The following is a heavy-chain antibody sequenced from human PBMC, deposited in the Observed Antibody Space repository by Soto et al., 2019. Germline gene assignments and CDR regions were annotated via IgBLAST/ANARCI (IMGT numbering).Heavy chain of an antibody. CDR2: IIPILDIT. Sequence: QVQLVQSGAEVKKPGSSVKVSCKASGGTFSSYPISWVRQAPGQGLEWMGRIIPILDITDYAQRFQGRVTITADKSTSTAHMELRRLPSANSALDDTAGLTSPGTTSGYYLVSWGQGTLVTVSS. V-gene: IGHV1-69*02. J-gene: IGHJ4*02. CDR3: AGLTSPGTTSGYYLVS. D-gene: IGHD1-7*01. CDR1: GGTFSSYP.